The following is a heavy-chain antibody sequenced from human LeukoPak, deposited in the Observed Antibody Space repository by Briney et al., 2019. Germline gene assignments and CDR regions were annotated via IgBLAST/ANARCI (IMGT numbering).Heavy chain of an antibody. CDR3: AVLDGEDSVFDY. CDR1: GASITYTNYY. V-gene: IGHV4-39*01. Sequence: PSETLSLTCTVSGASITYTNYYWAWIRQPPGEGLDWIGNISSSGRTHYNPSLRSRVTISLDASKNQFSLGLTSVTAADTAVYYCAVLDGEDSVFDYWGQGALVTVSS. CDR2: ISSSGRT. D-gene: IGHD2-21*01. J-gene: IGHJ4*02.